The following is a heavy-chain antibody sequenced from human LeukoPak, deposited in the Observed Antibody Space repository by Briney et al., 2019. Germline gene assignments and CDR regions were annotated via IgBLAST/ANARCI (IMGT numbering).Heavy chain of an antibody. CDR2: IWYDGSNK. CDR3: AREKVLGYCSGGSCYSTYYYGMDV. Sequence: GGSLRLSCAASGFTFSSYGMHWVRQAPGKGLEWVGVIWYDGSNKYYADSVKGRFTISRDNAKNSLYLQMNSLRAEDTAVYYCAREKVLGYCSGGSCYSTYYYGMDVWGQGTTVTVSS. CDR1: GFTFSSYG. V-gene: IGHV3-33*01. D-gene: IGHD2-15*01. J-gene: IGHJ6*02.